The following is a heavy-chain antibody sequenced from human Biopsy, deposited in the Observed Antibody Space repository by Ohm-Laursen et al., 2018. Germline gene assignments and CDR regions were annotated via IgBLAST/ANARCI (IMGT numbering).Heavy chain of an antibody. D-gene: IGHD3-3*01. CDR1: GYPFTFYE. CDR3: ATPFQYYDSWGGYPPFDH. V-gene: IGHV1-69*10. Sequence: ASVKVSCKPSGYPFTFYEISWVRQAPGEGLEWMGGIIAVSGLVNYAPKFQGRVSITADKSTTTAYMELSNLKSEDTAVYYCATPFQYYDSWGGYPPFDHWGQGTLVTVSS. J-gene: IGHJ4*02. CDR2: IIAVSGLV.